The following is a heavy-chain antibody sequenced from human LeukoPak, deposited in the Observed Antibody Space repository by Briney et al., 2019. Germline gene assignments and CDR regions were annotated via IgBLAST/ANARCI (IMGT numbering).Heavy chain of an antibody. V-gene: IGHV3-30*04. D-gene: IGHD3-22*01. J-gene: IGHJ4*02. CDR1: GFTFSSYA. CDR3: ARDGGRNYYDSSGYGKFFDY. CDR2: ISYDGSNK. Sequence: GGSLRLSCAASGFTFSSYAMHWVRQAPGKGLEWVAVISYDGSNKYYADSVKGRFTISRDNSKNTLYLQMNSLRADDTAVYYCARDGGRNYYDSSGYGKFFDYWGQGTLVTVSS.